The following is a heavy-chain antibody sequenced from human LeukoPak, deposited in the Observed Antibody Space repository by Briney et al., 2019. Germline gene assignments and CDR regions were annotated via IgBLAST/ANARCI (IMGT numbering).Heavy chain of an antibody. CDR3: ARDVVWGSSIGGYFQH. Sequence: SQTLSLTCAISGDSVSSNSAAWNWITQSPSRGLEWLGRTYYRSKWYNDYAVSVKSRITISPDTSKNQFSLQLNSVTPEDTAVYYCARDVVWGSSIGGYFQHWGQGTLVTVSS. V-gene: IGHV6-1*01. J-gene: IGHJ1*01. D-gene: IGHD3-16*01. CDR2: TYYRSKWYN. CDR1: GDSVSSNSAA.